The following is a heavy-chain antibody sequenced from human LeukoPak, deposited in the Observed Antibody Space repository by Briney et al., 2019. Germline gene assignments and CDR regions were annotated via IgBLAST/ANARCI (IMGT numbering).Heavy chain of an antibody. CDR2: IYYSGST. Sequence: KPSETLSLTCTVSGGSISSYYWSWIRQPPGKGLEWIGYIYYSGSTNYNPSLKSRVTISVDTSKNQFSLKLSSVTAADTAVYYCARAGRGYYDSRSDYWGQGTLVTVSS. V-gene: IGHV4-59*08. CDR3: ARAGRGYYDSRSDY. D-gene: IGHD3-22*01. CDR1: GGSISSYY. J-gene: IGHJ4*02.